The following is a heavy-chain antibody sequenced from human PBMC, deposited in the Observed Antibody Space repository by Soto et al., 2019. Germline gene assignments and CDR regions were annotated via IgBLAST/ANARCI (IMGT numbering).Heavy chain of an antibody. V-gene: IGHV1-69*01. CDR1: GGTFSSYA. D-gene: IGHD2-2*01. J-gene: IGHJ6*02. CDR3: ASADCSSTSCYAVAYYYYYGMDV. Sequence: QVQLVQSGAEMKKPGSSVKVSCKASGGTFSSYAISWVRQAPGQGLEWMGGIIPIFGTANYAQKFQGRVTITADESTSTAYMELSSLRSEDTAVYYCASADCSSTSCYAVAYYYYYGMDVWGQGTTVTVSS. CDR2: IIPIFGTA.